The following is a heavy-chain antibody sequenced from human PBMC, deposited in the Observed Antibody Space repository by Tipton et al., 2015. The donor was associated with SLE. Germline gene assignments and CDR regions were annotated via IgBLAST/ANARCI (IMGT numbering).Heavy chain of an antibody. CDR2: IRYDGSNK. CDR1: GFTFGSYG. CDR3: ATAVVPAASAFDI. D-gene: IGHD2-2*01. Sequence: SLRLSCAASGFTFGSYGMHWVRQAPGKGLEWVAFIRYDGSNKYYADSVKGRFTISRDNSKNTLYLQMNSLRAEDTAVYYCATAVVPAASAFDIWGQGTMVTVSS. J-gene: IGHJ3*02. V-gene: IGHV3-30*02.